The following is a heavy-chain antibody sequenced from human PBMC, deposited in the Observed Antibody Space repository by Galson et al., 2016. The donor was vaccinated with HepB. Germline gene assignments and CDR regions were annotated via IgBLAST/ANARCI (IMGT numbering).Heavy chain of an antibody. CDR1: GFTFNNFA. D-gene: IGHD6-19*01. Sequence: SLRLSCAASGFTFNNFAMHWVRQAPGKGLEWITVISYDGSNKYYADSVKGRFTISRDNSKNRFFLEMNSLRAEDTAVYYCAKDFEETGWYGKASDIWGQGTMVTVS. J-gene: IGHJ3*02. V-gene: IGHV3-30*18. CDR2: ISYDGSNK. CDR3: AKDFEETGWYGKASDI.